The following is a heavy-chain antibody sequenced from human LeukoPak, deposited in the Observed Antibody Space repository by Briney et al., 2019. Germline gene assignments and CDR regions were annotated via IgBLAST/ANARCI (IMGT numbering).Heavy chain of an antibody. CDR2: ISSSGSTI. D-gene: IGHD5-12*01. V-gene: IGHV3-11*01. CDR1: GFTFSDYY. J-gene: IGHJ4*02. Sequence: PGGSLRLSCAASGFTFSDYYMSWIRQAPGKGLEWVSYISSSGSTIYYADSVKGRFTISRDNAKNSLYLQMNSLRAEDTAVYYCASHSEEMATNHFDYWGQGTLVTVSS. CDR3: ASHSEEMATNHFDY.